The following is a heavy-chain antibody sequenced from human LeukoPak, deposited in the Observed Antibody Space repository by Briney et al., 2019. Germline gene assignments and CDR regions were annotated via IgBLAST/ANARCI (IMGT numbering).Heavy chain of an antibody. CDR1: GYTFTSYA. V-gene: IGHV1-3*01. Sequence: ALVKVSCKASGYTFTSYAMHWVRQAPGQRLEWMGWINAGNGNTKYSQKFQGRVTITRDTSASTAYMELSSLRSEDTAVYYCARDSRLCGGDCYSAPTWGMDVWGQGTTVTVSS. CDR2: INAGNGNT. D-gene: IGHD2-21*02. J-gene: IGHJ6*02. CDR3: ARDSRLCGGDCYSAPTWGMDV.